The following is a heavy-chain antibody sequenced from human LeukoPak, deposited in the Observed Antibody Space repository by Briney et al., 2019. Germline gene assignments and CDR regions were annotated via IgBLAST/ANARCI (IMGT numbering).Heavy chain of an antibody. V-gene: IGHV3-23*01. J-gene: IGHJ4*02. CDR1: GFTFSSYW. CDR3: ASLRKVGATSTEDY. Sequence: PGGSLRLSCAASGFTFSSYWMHWVRQAPGKGLEWVSAISGSGGSTYYADSVKGRFTISRDNSKNTLYLQMNSLRAEDTAVYYCASLRKVGATSTEDYWGQGTLVTVSS. D-gene: IGHD1-26*01. CDR2: ISGSGGST.